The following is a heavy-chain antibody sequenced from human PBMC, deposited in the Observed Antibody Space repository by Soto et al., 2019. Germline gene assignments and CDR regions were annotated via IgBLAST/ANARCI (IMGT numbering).Heavy chain of an antibody. Sequence: ASVKVSCKASGYTFTGYYMHWVRQAPGQGLEWMGWINPNSGGTNYAQKFQGWVTMTRDTSISTAYMELSRLRSDDTAVYYCASXQTPGSYYDSRPRAFDFWGQGTMVTVSS. D-gene: IGHD3-22*01. CDR1: GYTFTGYY. J-gene: IGHJ3*01. CDR2: INPNSGGT. V-gene: IGHV1-2*04. CDR3: ASXQTPGSYYDSRPRAFDF.